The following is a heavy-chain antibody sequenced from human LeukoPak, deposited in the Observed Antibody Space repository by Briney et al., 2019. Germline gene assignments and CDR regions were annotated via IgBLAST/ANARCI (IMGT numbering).Heavy chain of an antibody. D-gene: IGHD6-13*01. CDR3: ARATYSSSWYYYYYYYMDV. CDR2: MNPNSGNT. Sequence: ASVKVSCKASGYTFTSYDINWVRLATGQGLEWMGWMNPNSGNTGYAQKFQGRVTITRNTSISTAYMELSSLRSEDTAVYYCARATYSSSWYYYYYYYMDVWGKGTTVTVSS. J-gene: IGHJ6*03. CDR1: GYTFTSYD. V-gene: IGHV1-8*03.